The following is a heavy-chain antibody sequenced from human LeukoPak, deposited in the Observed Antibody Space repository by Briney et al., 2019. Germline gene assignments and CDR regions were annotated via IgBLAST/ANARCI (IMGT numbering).Heavy chain of an antibody. CDR3: ARALHGYYGSGSYYN. D-gene: IGHD3-10*01. J-gene: IGHJ4*02. CDR1: GYSISSGYY. Sequence: KPSETLSLTCTVSGYSISSGYYWGWIRQPPGKGLEWIGSIYHSGSTYYNPSLKSRVTMSVDTSKNQFSLKLSSVTAADTAVYYCARALHGYYGSGSYYNWGQGTLVTVSS. V-gene: IGHV4-38-2*02. CDR2: IYHSGST.